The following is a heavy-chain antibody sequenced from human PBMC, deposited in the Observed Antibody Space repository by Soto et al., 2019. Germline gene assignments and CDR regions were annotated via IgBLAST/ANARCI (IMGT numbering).Heavy chain of an antibody. J-gene: IGHJ6*03. CDR3: SVWFGELVGSDYYYYYYMDV. CDR2: IRSKANSYAT. Sequence: EVQLVESGGGLVQPGGSLKLSCAASGFTFSGSAMHWVRQASGKGLEWVGRIRSKANSYATAYAASVKGRFTISRDDSKNTAYLQMNGLKTEDTAVYYCSVWFGELVGSDYYYYYYMDVWGKGTTVTVSS. D-gene: IGHD3-10*01. CDR1: GFTFSGSA. V-gene: IGHV3-73*01.